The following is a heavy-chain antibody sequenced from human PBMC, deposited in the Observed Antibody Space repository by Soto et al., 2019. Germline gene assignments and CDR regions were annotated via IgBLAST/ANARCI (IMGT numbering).Heavy chain of an antibody. CDR2: MSGSGGST. J-gene: IGHJ4*02. V-gene: IGHV3-23*01. Sequence: GGSLRLSCAASGFTFSRYAMSWVRQAPGKGLEWVSSMSGSGGSTDYADSVKGRFTISRDNSKNTLYLQMNSLRAEDTAVYHCAKDSDYYGSGSYTDYWGQGTLVTAPQ. D-gene: IGHD3-10*01. CDR3: AKDSDYYGSGSYTDY. CDR1: GFTFSRYA.